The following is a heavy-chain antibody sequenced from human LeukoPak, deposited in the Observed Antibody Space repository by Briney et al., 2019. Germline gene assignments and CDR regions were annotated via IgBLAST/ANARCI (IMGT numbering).Heavy chain of an antibody. V-gene: IGHV3-21*01. Sequence: GGSLRLSCAASGFTFSSYSMNWVRQAPGKGPEWVSSISSSSSYIYYADSVKGRFTISRDNAKNSLYLQMNSLRAEDTAVYYCARDARDSSGYYDWFDPWGQGTLVTVSS. CDR2: ISSSSSYI. CDR3: ARDARDSSGYYDWFDP. J-gene: IGHJ5*02. CDR1: GFTFSSYS. D-gene: IGHD3-22*01.